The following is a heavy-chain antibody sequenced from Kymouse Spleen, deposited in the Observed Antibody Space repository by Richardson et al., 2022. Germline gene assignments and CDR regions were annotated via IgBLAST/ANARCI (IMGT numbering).Heavy chain of an antibody. CDR2: IYYSGST. V-gene: IGHV4-61*01. Sequence: QVQLQESGPGLVKPSETLSLTCTVSGGSVSSGSYYWSWIRQPPGKGLEWIGYIYYSGSTNYNPSLKSRVTISVDTSKNQFSLKLSSVTAADTAVYYCARGGAAASNWFDPWGQGTLVTVSS. J-gene: IGHJ5*02. CDR3: ARGGAAASNWFDP. CDR1: GGSVSSGSYY. D-gene: IGHD6-13*01.